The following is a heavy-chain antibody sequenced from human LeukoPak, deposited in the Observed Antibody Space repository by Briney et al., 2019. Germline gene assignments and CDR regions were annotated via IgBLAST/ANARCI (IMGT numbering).Heavy chain of an antibody. V-gene: IGHV3-21*01. J-gene: IGHJ4*02. CDR1: GFTFSSYS. Sequence: GGSLRLSCAASGFTFSSYSMNWVRQAPGKGLEWVSSISSSSSYIYYADSVKGRFTISRDNAKNSLYLQMNSLRAEDTAVYYCARDAGYYYGSGSCYSDYWGQGTLVTVSS. CDR3: ARDAGYYYGSGSCYSDY. D-gene: IGHD3-10*01. CDR2: ISSSSSYI.